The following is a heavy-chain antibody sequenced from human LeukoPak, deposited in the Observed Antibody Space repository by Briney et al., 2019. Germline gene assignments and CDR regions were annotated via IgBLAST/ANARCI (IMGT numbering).Heavy chain of an antibody. Sequence: GGSLRLSCAASGFTFSSYEMNWVRQAPGKGLEWVSYISSSGSTIYYADSVKGRFTISRDNAKNSLYLQMNSLRAEDTAVYYSARVGSYYASGPNDYWGQGTLVTVSS. D-gene: IGHD1-26*01. J-gene: IGHJ4*02. CDR2: ISSSGSTI. V-gene: IGHV3-48*03. CDR1: GFTFSSYE. CDR3: ARVGSYYASGPNDY.